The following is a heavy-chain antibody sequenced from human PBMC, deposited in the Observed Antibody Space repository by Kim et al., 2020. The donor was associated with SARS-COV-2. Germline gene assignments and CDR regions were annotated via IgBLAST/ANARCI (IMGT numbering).Heavy chain of an antibody. Sequence: YTNYVKATFTISRDNDKNSLFLQMNSLRAEDTAVYYCARAYSSGWAYFDYWGQGTLVTVSS. V-gene: IGHV3-11*06. D-gene: IGHD6-19*01. CDR3: ARAYSSGWAYFDY. J-gene: IGHJ4*02.